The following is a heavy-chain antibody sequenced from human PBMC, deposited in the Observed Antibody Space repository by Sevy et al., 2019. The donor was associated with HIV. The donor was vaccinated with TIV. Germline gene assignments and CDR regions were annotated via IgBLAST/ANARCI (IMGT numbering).Heavy chain of an antibody. CDR3: ARDSLVASHYYYGMDV. V-gene: IGHV3-33*01. J-gene: IGHJ6*02. Sequence: GSLRLSCAASGFTFSSYGMHWVRQAPGKGPEWVAVIWYDGSNKYYADSVKGRFTISRDNSKNTLYLQMNSLRAEDTAVYYCARDSLVASHYYYGMDVWGQGTTVTVSS. CDR2: IWYDGSNK. D-gene: IGHD2-15*01. CDR1: GFTFSSYG.